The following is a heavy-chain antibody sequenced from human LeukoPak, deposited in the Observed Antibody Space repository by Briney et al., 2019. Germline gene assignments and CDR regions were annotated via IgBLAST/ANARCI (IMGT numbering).Heavy chain of an antibody. CDR1: GFTFSSYA. D-gene: IGHD2-21*01. Sequence: GGSLRLSCVASGFTFSSYAMNWVRQAPGKGLEWLSLISDSPDITYYTDSVKGRFTISRSNSNNTVYLQMNNLRAEDTAVYYCARRARVRLVYFYYIMDIWGKGTTVTVSS. CDR3: ARRARVRLVYFYYIMDI. CDR2: ISDSPDIT. V-gene: IGHV3-23*01. J-gene: IGHJ6*03.